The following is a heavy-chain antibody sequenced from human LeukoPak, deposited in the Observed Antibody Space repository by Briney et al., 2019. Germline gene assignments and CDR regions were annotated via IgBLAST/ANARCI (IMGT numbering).Heavy chain of an antibody. J-gene: IGHJ4*02. Sequence: GESLKISCKISGYILTNNWIGWVRQVPGKGLEWMVLIYPGNSDTKYSPSFQGQVTFSVDKSISTAYLHWSSLKASDTAMYYCARFGYTSGLDYWGQGTLVTVSS. CDR3: ARFGYTSGLDY. CDR2: IYPGNSDT. V-gene: IGHV5-51*01. CDR1: GYILTNNW. D-gene: IGHD6-25*01.